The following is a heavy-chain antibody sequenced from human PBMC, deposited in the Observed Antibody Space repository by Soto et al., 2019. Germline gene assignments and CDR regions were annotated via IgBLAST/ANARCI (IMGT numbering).Heavy chain of an antibody. Sequence: GSLRLSCAASGFTFSSYAMSWVRQAPGKGLEWVSAISGSGGSTYYNPSLKSRVTISVDTSKNQFSLKLSSVTAADTAVYYCASLLKYYYDSSGYYPYYFDYWGQGTLVTVSS. CDR1: GFTFSSYA. J-gene: IGHJ4*02. CDR3: ASLLKYYYDSSGYYPYYFDY. V-gene: IGHV3-23*01. D-gene: IGHD3-22*01. CDR2: ISGSGGST.